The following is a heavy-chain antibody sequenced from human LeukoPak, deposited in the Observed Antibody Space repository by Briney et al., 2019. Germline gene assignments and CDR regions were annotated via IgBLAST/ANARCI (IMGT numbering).Heavy chain of an antibody. J-gene: IGHJ4*02. V-gene: IGHV1-2*02. CDR1: GYTFTGYY. Sequence: ASVKVSCKASGYTFTGYYMHWVRQAPGQGLEWMGWINPNSGGTNYAQTFQGRVTMTRDTSISTAYMELSRLRSDDTAVYYCARAGRGVIPLDYWGQGTLVTVSS. CDR2: INPNSGGT. D-gene: IGHD3-10*01. CDR3: ARAGRGVIPLDY.